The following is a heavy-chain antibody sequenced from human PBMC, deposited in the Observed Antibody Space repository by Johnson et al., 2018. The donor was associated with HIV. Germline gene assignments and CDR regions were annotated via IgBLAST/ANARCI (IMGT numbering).Heavy chain of an antibody. Sequence: VQLVESGGGVVQPGRSLRVSCAASGFTFDEYVIHWVRQAPGKGLEWVSGISWKSGNTGYAASVKGRFTISRDHAKNFVHLQMNSLRAEDTAVYYCAKDNVEGALTIGGNRAFDSWGQGTMVTVSS. V-gene: IGHV3-9*01. CDR1: GFTFDEYV. D-gene: IGHD1-26*01. J-gene: IGHJ3*01. CDR2: ISWKSGNT. CDR3: AKDNVEGALTIGGNRAFDS.